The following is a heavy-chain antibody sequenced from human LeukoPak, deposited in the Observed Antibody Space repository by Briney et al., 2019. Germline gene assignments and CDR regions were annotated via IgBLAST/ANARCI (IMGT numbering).Heavy chain of an antibody. V-gene: IGHV4-59*01. D-gene: IGHD2-15*01. CDR1: GGSISSYY. J-gene: IGHJ6*04. Sequence: WETRSLTGRVSGGSISSYYWSWIRQPPGKGQEWIGYIYYSGSANYNPSPKSRVTISVDTSKNQFSLKLSSVTAADTAVYYCARSPGCGGSCYSGNYYYGMDVWGKGTTVTVSS. CDR3: ARSPGCGGSCYSGNYYYGMDV. CDR2: IYYSGSA.